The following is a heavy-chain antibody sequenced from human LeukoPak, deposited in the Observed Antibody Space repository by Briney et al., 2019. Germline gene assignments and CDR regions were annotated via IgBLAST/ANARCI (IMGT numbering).Heavy chain of an antibody. CDR1: GGSISSYY. CDR2: IYTSGST. V-gene: IGHV4-4*09. D-gene: IGHD4-17*01. J-gene: IGHJ4*02. Sequence: SETLALTCTVPGGSISSYYWSWIRQPPGKGLEWIGYIYTSGSTNYNPSLKNRVTISVDTSKNQFSLKLSSVTAADTAVYYCARLWDGDYDDYWGRGTLVTVSS. CDR3: ARLWDGDYDDY.